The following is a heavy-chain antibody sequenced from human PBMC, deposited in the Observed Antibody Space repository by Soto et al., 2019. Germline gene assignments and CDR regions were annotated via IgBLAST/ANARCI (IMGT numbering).Heavy chain of an antibody. CDR3: ARRGGAYCDY. J-gene: IGHJ4*02. CDR2: VDTADCNT. Sequence: QVQLVQSGAEVKKPGASVKVSCKTSGYTFTTYPIHWVRQAPGQGLEWMGWVDTADCNTKYSQRLQDRVTITRDTSATTAYMQLSSLTSADTAIYYCARRGGAYCDYWGQGTLVTVSS. CDR1: GYTFTTYP. V-gene: IGHV1-3*04. D-gene: IGHD1-26*01.